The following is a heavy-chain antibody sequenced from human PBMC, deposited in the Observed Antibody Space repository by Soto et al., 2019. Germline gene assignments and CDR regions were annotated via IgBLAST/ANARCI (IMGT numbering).Heavy chain of an antibody. CDR2: ISAYNGNT. V-gene: IGHV1-18*04. D-gene: IGHD3-22*01. CDR1: GYTFTSYG. Sequence: ASVKVSCKASGYTFTSYGISWVRQAPGQGLEWMGWISAYNGNTNYAQKLQGRVTISRDNSKNTLYLQMNSLRAEDTAVYYCARDPGYYYDSSGSEGSPFDYWGQGTLVTVSS. J-gene: IGHJ4*02. CDR3: ARDPGYYYDSSGSEGSPFDY.